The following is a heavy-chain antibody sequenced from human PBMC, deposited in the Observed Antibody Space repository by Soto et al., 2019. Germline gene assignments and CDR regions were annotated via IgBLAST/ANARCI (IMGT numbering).Heavy chain of an antibody. Sequence: GGSLRLSCAASGFTFSSYAMHWVRQAPGKGLEWVAVISYDGSNKYYADSVKGRFTISRDNSKNTLYLQMNSLRAEDTAVYYCARSPDGYGDYVDYWGQGTLVTVSS. CDR3: ARSPDGYGDYVDY. D-gene: IGHD4-17*01. CDR2: ISYDGSNK. J-gene: IGHJ4*02. V-gene: IGHV3-30-3*01. CDR1: GFTFSSYA.